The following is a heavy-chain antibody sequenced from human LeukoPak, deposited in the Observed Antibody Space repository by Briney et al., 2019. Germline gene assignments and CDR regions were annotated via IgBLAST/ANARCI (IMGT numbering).Heavy chain of an antibody. J-gene: IGHJ4*02. CDR3: GRVSDTRGYSYYVDY. V-gene: IGHV4-4*07. Sequence: SETLSLTCTVSGRSINNYYWSWIPQPTGKGLEGIGRIYRSGSTDYSPSLKSRVTMSVDTSKTQFSLRLSSVTAADTAVYYCGRVSDTRGYSYYVDYWGQGSKVSVCS. CDR2: IYRSGST. CDR1: GRSINNYY. D-gene: IGHD5-18*01.